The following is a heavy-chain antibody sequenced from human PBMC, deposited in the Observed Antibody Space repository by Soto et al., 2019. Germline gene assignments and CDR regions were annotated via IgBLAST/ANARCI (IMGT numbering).Heavy chain of an antibody. Sequence: ASVKVSCKASGYTMSSYGVSCGRQAPGQGLEWMGWISAYNGNTNYAQKLQGRVTMTTDTSTSTAYMELRSLRSDDTAVYYCARLRIPSTWFDPWGQGTLVTVSS. D-gene: IGHD4-17*01. CDR1: GYTMSSYG. CDR2: ISAYNGNT. CDR3: ARLRIPSTWFDP. J-gene: IGHJ5*02. V-gene: IGHV1-18*01.